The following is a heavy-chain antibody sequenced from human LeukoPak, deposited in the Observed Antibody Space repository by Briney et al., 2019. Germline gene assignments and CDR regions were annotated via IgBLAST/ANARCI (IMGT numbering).Heavy chain of an antibody. D-gene: IGHD6-13*01. Sequence: PGGSLRLSCAASGFTFSSYAMHWVRQAPGKGLEWVAVISYDGSNKYYADSVKGRFTISRDNSKNTLYLQMNSLRAEDTALYYCARGLERSLYYFDYWGQGTLVTVSS. J-gene: IGHJ4*02. CDR1: GFTFSSYA. V-gene: IGHV3-30-3*01. CDR2: ISYDGSNK. CDR3: ARGLERSLYYFDY.